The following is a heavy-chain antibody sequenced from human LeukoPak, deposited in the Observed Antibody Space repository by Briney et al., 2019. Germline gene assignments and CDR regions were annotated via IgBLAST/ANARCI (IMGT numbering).Heavy chain of an antibody. Sequence: SETLSLTYTVSGGSISSGGYYWRWIRQHPGKGLEWIGYIYYSGSTYYNPSLKSRVTISVDTSKNQFSLKLSSVTAADTAVYYCARPPIVVVPSRDYYMDVWGKGTTVTVSS. V-gene: IGHV4-31*03. CDR2: IYYSGST. J-gene: IGHJ6*03. D-gene: IGHD2-2*01. CDR1: GGSISSGGYY. CDR3: ARPPIVVVPSRDYYMDV.